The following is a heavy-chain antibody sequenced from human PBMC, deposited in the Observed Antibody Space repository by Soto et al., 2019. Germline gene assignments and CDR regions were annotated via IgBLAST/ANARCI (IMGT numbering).Heavy chain of an antibody. Sequence: PSETLSLTCTVSGGSISSGGYYWSWIRQHPGKGLEWIGYIYYSDSTNYNPSLKSRVIISVDTSKNQFSLRLNSVTAADTAVYYCARVFSDSSSFFDPWGQGTLVTVSS. V-gene: IGHV4-31*03. CDR1: GGSISSGGYY. D-gene: IGHD6-13*01. J-gene: IGHJ5*02. CDR2: IYYSDST. CDR3: ARVFSDSSSFFDP.